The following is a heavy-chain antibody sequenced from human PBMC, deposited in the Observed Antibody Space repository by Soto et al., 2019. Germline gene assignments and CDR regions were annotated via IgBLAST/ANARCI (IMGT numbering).Heavy chain of an antibody. J-gene: IGHJ4*02. V-gene: IGHV4-34*01. CDR1: GGSFSGYY. Sequence: QVQLQQWGAGLLKPSETLSITCAVSGGSFSGYYWSWIRQPPGKGLEWIGEINHSGSTNYNPALKSRVTISEDKCNQQFSLKLSSVPSANTAVYYCARGARITIFGVDINGYSYWGQGTLVTVS. CDR3: ARGARITIFGVDINGYSY. CDR2: INHSGST. D-gene: IGHD3-3*01.